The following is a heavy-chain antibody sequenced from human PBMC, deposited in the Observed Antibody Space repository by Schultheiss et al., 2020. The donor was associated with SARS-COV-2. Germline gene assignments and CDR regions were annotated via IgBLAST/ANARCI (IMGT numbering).Heavy chain of an antibody. D-gene: IGHD3-3*01. CDR3: AREFLEWLLGYYMDV. CDR2: ISGSGGST. CDR1: GFTFSSYA. J-gene: IGHJ6*03. V-gene: IGHV3-23*01. Sequence: GESLKISCAASGFTFSSYAMSWVRQAPGKGLEWVSAISGSGGSTYYADSVKGRFTISRDNSKNTLYLQMNSLRAEDTAVYYCAREFLEWLLGYYMDVWGKGTTVTVSS.